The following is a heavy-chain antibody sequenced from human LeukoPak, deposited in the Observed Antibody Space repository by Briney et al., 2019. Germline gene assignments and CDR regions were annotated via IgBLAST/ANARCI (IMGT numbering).Heavy chain of an antibody. J-gene: IGHJ2*01. CDR2: INPSGGST. Sequence: ASVKVSCKASGYTFTSYYMHWVRQAPGQGLEWMGIINPSGGSTSYAQKFQGRVTMTRDMSTSTVYMELSSLRSEDTAVYYCARSALAYCAGDCYSANWYFDLWGRGTLVTVSS. CDR1: GYTFTSYY. V-gene: IGHV1-46*01. CDR3: ARSALAYCAGDCYSANWYFDL. D-gene: IGHD2-21*02.